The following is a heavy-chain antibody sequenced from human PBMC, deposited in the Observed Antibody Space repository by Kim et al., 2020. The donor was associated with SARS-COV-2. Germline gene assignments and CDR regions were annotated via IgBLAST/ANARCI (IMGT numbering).Heavy chain of an antibody. Sequence: ETLSLTCTVSGGSISSYYWSWIRQPPGKGLEWIGYIYYSGSTNYNPSLPSRVTISVDTSKNQFSLKLSSVTAADTAVYYCARRVVVVPAATMWFDPWGQGTLVTVSS. CDR3: ARRVVVVPAATMWFDP. V-gene: IGHV4-59*08. J-gene: IGHJ5*02. CDR2: IYYSGST. CDR1: GGSISSYY. D-gene: IGHD2-2*01.